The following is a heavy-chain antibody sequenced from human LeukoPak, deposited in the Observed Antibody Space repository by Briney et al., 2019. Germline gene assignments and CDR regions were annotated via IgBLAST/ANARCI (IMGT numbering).Heavy chain of an antibody. CDR3: ARLSDITGRNYHFDY. CDR1: GLSISSSIYY. CDR2: FYYSGST. D-gene: IGHD4-23*01. J-gene: IGHJ4*02. Sequence: SETLSLTCTVSGLSISSSIYYWGWIRQPPGRGLEWIGRFYYSGSTDYNAPLHSCDTIFEDSSTNQFSQMRSYGPASDSAVSYCARLSDITGRNYHFDYWGQGTLVTVSS. V-gene: IGHV4-39*01.